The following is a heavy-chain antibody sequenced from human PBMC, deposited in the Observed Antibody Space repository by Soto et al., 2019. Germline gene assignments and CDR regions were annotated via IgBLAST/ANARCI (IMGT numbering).Heavy chain of an antibody. Sequence: SETLSLTCTVSGGSISSYYWSWIRQPPGKGLEWIGYIYYSGSTNYNPSLKSRVTISVDTSKNQFSLKLSSVTAADTAVYYCARSPPLRYFDWLLPAQFDYWGQGTLVTVSS. D-gene: IGHD3-9*01. CDR3: ARSPPLRYFDWLLPAQFDY. CDR2: IYYSGST. J-gene: IGHJ4*02. CDR1: GGSISSYY. V-gene: IGHV4-59*08.